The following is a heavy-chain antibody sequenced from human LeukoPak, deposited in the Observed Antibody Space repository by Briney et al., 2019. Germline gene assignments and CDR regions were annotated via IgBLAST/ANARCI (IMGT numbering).Heavy chain of an antibody. Sequence: SETLSLTCTVSGGSISSGGYYWSWIRQPPGKGLEWIGYIYHSGGTYYNPSLKSRVTISVDRSKNQFSLKLSSVTAADTAVYYCARDPRDYFDYWGQGTLVTVSS. CDR3: ARDPRDYFDY. CDR2: IYHSGGT. CDR1: GGSISSGGYY. V-gene: IGHV4-30-2*01. J-gene: IGHJ4*02.